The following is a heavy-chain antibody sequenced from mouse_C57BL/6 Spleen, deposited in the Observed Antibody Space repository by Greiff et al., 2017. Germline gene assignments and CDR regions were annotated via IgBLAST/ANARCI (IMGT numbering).Heavy chain of an antibody. CDR3: ARSYYGSSYKDFVY. CDR1: GYTFTSYW. J-gene: IGHJ2*01. Sequence: QVQLQQPGAELVRPGTSVKLSCKASGYTFTSYWMHWVKQRPGQGLEWIGVIDPSDSYTNYNQKFKGKATLTVDTSSSTAYMQLSSLTSEDSAVYYCARSYYGSSYKDFVYWGQGTTLTVSS. D-gene: IGHD1-1*01. CDR2: IDPSDSYT. V-gene: IGHV1-59*01.